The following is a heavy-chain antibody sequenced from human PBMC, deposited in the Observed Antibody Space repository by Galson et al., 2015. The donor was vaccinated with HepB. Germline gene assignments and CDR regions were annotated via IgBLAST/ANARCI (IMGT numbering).Heavy chain of an antibody. D-gene: IGHD2/OR15-2a*01. CDR1: RNIRSEMI. Sequence: SVKVSCKVSRNIRSEMIIHWVRQAPERGLEWLGGFNPEDAGSIYAQRFQGRFTMTEDTSTNTAYMELSRLRREDTAVYYCATDTGRLYFDDHRGGGAYWGQGTLVAVSS. J-gene: IGHJ4*02. CDR3: ATDTGRLYFDDHRGGGAY. CDR2: FNPEDAGS. V-gene: IGHV1-24*01.